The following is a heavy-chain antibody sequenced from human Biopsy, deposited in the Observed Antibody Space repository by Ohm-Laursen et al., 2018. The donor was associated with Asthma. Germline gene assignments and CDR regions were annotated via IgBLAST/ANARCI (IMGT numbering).Heavy chain of an antibody. CDR3: ARTYYDFLTGQVNDAFAL. J-gene: IGHJ3*01. CDR2: VNTGNGDT. CDR1: GYNFISFA. D-gene: IGHD3-9*01. V-gene: IGHV1-3*04. Sequence: ASVKVSCKAYGYNFISFAIHWVRQAPGQRLEWMGWVNTGNGDTKYSQKFQGRVTITRDTSASTAYMELRSLRSEDTAMYYCARTYYDFLTGQVNDAFALWGQGTMVTVSS.